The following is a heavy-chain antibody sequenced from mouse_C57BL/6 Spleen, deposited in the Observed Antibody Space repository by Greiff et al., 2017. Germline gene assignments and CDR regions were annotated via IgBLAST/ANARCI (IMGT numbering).Heavy chain of an antibody. J-gene: IGHJ4*01. CDR1: GYTFTSYG. V-gene: IGHV1-58*01. CDR2: IYIGNGYT. D-gene: IGHD3-2*02. Sequence: VQLKEPGAELVRPGSSVKMSCKTSGYTFTSYGINWVKQRPGQGLEWIGYIYIGNGYTEYNEKFKGKATLTSDTSSSTAYMQLSSLTSEDSAIYICARGGQLSRYAMGCWGQGTSVTVSS. CDR3: ARGGQLSRYAMGC.